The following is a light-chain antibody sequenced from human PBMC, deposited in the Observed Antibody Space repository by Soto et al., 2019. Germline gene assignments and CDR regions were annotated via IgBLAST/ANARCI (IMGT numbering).Light chain of an antibody. J-gene: IGKJ1*01. CDR2: AAS. CDR1: QGISSY. CDR3: QQYDSYAWT. Sequence: AIRMTQSPSSFSASTGDRVTITCRASQGISSYLAWYQQKPGKAPKLLIYAASTWQSGVPSRFSGSGSGTDFTLTISSLQPEDFATYYCQQYDSYAWTFGQGTKLEIK. V-gene: IGKV1-8*01.